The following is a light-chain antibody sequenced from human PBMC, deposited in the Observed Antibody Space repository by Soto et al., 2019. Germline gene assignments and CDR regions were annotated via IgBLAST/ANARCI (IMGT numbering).Light chain of an antibody. CDR1: TSNIGDNA. CDR2: YDD. Sequence: QSVLTQPPSVSEAPRQRVTISCSGSTSNIGDNAVNWYQQYPEKPPKLLIYYDDLLSSGVSDRFSGSKSGTSAALAISGLRSEDEADYYCAAWDASLNGWVFGGGTKLTVL. J-gene: IGLJ3*02. CDR3: AAWDASLNGWV. V-gene: IGLV1-36*01.